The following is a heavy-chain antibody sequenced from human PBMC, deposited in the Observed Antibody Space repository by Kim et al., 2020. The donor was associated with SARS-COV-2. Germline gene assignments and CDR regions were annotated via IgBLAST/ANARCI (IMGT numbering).Heavy chain of an antibody. Sequence: SETLSLTCAVYGGSFRGYYWSWIRKRPGKGLEWIGEINHSGRTNYNPSLKSRVTISVYTSKNQFSLKLTSVTAADAAVYVCSRRLSNTSGWGSHYCDLWG. CDR3: SRRLSNTSGWGSHYCDL. V-gene: IGHV4-34*01. CDR2: INHSGRT. D-gene: IGHD3-10*01. J-gene: IGHJ2*01. CDR1: GGSFRGYY.